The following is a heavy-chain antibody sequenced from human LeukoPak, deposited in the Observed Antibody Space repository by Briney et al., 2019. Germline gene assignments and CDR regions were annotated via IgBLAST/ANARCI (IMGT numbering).Heavy chain of an antibody. Sequence: PGGSLRLSCAAPGFTLTNRAVAWVRQAPGTGLEWVAAEGSAGGTYYADSVKGRFTIYKDNSEKTLSLQMDRLRVEDTALYYCASRTWVGGGFYAFDIWGQGTMVTVSS. CDR2: EGSAGGT. V-gene: IGHV3-23*01. CDR1: GFTLTNRA. CDR3: ASRTWVGGGFYAFDI. J-gene: IGHJ3*02. D-gene: IGHD3-16*01.